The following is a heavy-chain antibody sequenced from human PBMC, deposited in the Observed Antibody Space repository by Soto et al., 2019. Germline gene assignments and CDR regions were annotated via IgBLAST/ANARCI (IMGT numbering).Heavy chain of an antibody. J-gene: IGHJ6*02. V-gene: IGHV5-10-1*01. D-gene: IGHD3-10*01. CDR1: GYSFTSYW. Sequence: PGESLKISCKGSGYSFTSYWISWVRQMPGKGLEWMGRIDPSDSYTNYSPSFQGHVTISADKSISTAYLQWSSLKASDTAMYYCARSLMVRGVIINYYGMDVWGQGTTVTVSS. CDR3: ARSLMVRGVIINYYGMDV. CDR2: IDPSDSYT.